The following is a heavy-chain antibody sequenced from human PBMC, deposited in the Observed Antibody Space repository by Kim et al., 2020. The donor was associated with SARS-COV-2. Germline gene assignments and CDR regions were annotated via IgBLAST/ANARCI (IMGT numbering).Heavy chain of an antibody. V-gene: IGHV3-23*01. Sequence: GGSLRLSCAASGFTFSSYAMSWVRQAPGKGLEWVSAISGSGGSTYYADSVKGRFTISRDNSKNTLYLQMNSLRAEDTAVYYCAKCSGLDYRYGMDVWGQGTTVTVSS. D-gene: IGHD3-10*02. CDR1: GFTFSSYA. J-gene: IGHJ6*02. CDR2: ISGSGGST. CDR3: AKCSGLDYRYGMDV.